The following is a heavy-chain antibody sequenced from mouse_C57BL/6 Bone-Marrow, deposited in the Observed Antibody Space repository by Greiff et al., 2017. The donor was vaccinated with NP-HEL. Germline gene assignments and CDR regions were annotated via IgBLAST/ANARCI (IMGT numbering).Heavy chain of an antibody. D-gene: IGHD1-1*01. CDR1: GYAFTNYL. CDR2: INPGSGGT. Sequence: VQLQQSGAELVRPGTSVKVSCKASGYAFTNYLIEWVKQRPGQVLEWIGVINPGSGGTNYNEKFKGKATLTADKSSSTAYMQLSSLTSEDSAVYFCARGDYYGSSYYYWGQGTTLTVSS. V-gene: IGHV1-54*01. CDR3: ARGDYYGSSYYY. J-gene: IGHJ2*01.